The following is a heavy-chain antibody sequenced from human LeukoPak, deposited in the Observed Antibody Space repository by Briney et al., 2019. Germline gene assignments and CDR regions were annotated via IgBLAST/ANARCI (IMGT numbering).Heavy chain of an antibody. CDR3: ARGYSSGWYLLRQTIFDY. CDR1: GGSISSYY. CDR2: IYYSGST. V-gene: IGHV4-59*01. Sequence: PSETLSLTCTVSGGSISSYYWSWIRQPPGKGLEWIGYIYYSGSTNYNPPLKSRVTISVDTSKNQFSLKLSSVTAADTAVYYCARGYSSGWYLLRQTIFDYWGQGTLVTVSS. D-gene: IGHD6-19*01. J-gene: IGHJ4*02.